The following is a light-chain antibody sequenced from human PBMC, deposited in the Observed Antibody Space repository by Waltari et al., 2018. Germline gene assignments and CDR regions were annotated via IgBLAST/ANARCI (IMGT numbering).Light chain of an antibody. CDR2: DVS. J-gene: IGLJ1*01. V-gene: IGLV2-14*03. CDR3: SSYTSSSTPYV. CDR1: SSDVGGYNY. Sequence: QSALTQPASVSGSPGQSITISCTGPSSDVGGYNYVSWYQQHPGKAPKLMIYDVSNRPSWVSNRFSGSKSGNTVSLTISGLQAEDEADYYCSSYTSSSTPYVFGTGTKVTVL.